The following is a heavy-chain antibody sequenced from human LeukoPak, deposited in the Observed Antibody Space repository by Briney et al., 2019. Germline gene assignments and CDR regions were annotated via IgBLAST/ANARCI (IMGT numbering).Heavy chain of an antibody. V-gene: IGHV1-8*01. Sequence: ASVQVSCKASGYTFTSYDINWVRPATRQGLAWMGWMYPNSGNTGYAQKFQGTVTMTRNTSISTAYMELSSLRSEDTAVYYCARGGYSYGYSYYYYYMDVWGKGTTVTVSS. D-gene: IGHD5-18*01. CDR2: MYPNSGNT. J-gene: IGHJ6*03. CDR1: GYTFTSYD. CDR3: ARGGYSYGYSYYYYYMDV.